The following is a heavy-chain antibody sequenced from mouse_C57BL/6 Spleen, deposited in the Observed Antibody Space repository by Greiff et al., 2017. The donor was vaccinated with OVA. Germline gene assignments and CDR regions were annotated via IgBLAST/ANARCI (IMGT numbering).Heavy chain of an antibody. CDR2: ISYDGSN. D-gene: IGHD1-1*02. V-gene: IGHV3-6*01. CDR1: GYSITSGYY. CDR3: ARDKGLYYFDD. J-gene: IGHJ2*01. Sequence: VQLKESGPGLVKPSQSLSLTCSVTGYSITSGYYWNWIRQFPGNKLEWMGYISYDGSNNYNPSLKNRISITRDTSKNQFFLKLNSVTTEDTATYYCARDKGLYYFDDWGQGTTLTVSS.